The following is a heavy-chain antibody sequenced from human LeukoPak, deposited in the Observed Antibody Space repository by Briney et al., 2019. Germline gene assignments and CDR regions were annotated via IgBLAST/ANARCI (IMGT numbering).Heavy chain of an antibody. D-gene: IGHD3-10*01. CDR3: ARELFYGSGSSYYMDA. Sequence: GGSLRLSCAASGFTFSSYWMSWVRQAPGKGLEWVANIKQDGSEKYYVDSVKGRFTISRDNAKNSLYLQMNSLRAEDTAVYYCARELFYGSGSSYYMDAWGKGTTVTISS. CDR2: IKQDGSEK. V-gene: IGHV3-7*01. CDR1: GFTFSSYW. J-gene: IGHJ6*03.